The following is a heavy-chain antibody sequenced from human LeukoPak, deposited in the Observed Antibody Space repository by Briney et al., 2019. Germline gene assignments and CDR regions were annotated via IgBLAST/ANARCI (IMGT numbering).Heavy chain of an antibody. J-gene: IGHJ6*02. Sequence: GRSLRLSCAASGFTFSSYGMHWVRQAPGKGLEWVAVIWYDGSNKYYADSLKGRFTISRDNPKNSLYLQMNSLRVEDTAVYYCARVLLWFGEALDYGMDVWGQGTTVTVSS. CDR1: GFTFSSYG. D-gene: IGHD3-10*01. CDR2: IWYDGSNK. CDR3: ARVLLWFGEALDYGMDV. V-gene: IGHV3-33*01.